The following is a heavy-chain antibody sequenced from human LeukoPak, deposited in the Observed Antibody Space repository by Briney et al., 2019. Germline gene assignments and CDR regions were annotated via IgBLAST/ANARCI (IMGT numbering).Heavy chain of an antibody. D-gene: IGHD3-22*01. Sequence: GGSLRLSCAASGFTFSSYSMNWVRQAPGKGLEWVSSISSSSYIYYADSVKGRFTISRDNAKNSLYLQMNSPRAEDTAVYYCARDYYDSSGYPTRGWFDPWGQGTLVTVSS. J-gene: IGHJ5*02. V-gene: IGHV3-21*01. CDR1: GFTFSSYS. CDR3: ARDYYDSSGYPTRGWFDP. CDR2: ISSSSYI.